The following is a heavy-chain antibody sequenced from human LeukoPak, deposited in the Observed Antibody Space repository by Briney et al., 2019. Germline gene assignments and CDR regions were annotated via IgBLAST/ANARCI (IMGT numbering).Heavy chain of an antibody. CDR1: GFTFDSYD. J-gene: IGHJ6*04. D-gene: IGHD3-10*01. CDR3: TLTLVRGRVYGMDV. CDR2: TSASGGRT. Sequence: GGSLRLSCAASGFTFDSYDMSWVRQAPGKGLEWVSGTSASGGRTYYADSVKGRFTISGDNSKNTLYLQMNSLRAEDTAVYYCTLTLVRGRVYGMDVWGEGTTVTVSS. V-gene: IGHV3-23*01.